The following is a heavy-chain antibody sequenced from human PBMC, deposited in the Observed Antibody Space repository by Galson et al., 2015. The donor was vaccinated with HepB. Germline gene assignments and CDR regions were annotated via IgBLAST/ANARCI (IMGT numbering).Heavy chain of an antibody. J-gene: IGHJ4*02. CDR2: INRDGSER. CDR3: IYSAGDC. V-gene: IGHV3-7*03. D-gene: IGHD4-11*01. CDR1: GSTFSGRW. Sequence: SLRLSCAASGSTFSGRWMSWVRQAPGKGPEWVANINRDGSERYYADSVRGRFLISRDNAKNSLYLQTNSLRVEDTAVYFCIYSAGDCWGQGTLVTVSS.